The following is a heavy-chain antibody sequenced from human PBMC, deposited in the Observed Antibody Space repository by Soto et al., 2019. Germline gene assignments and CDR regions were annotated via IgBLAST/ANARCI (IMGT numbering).Heavy chain of an antibody. CDR1: GFIFSDYY. CDR3: ARVSGQWLLSY. D-gene: IGHD6-19*01. Sequence: GGSLRLSCAASGFIFSDYYMIWIRQAPGKGLEWVSYISNTGSVINYADSVRGRFFVSRDNTKNSLNLQMNSLRAEDTAMYYCARVSGQWLLSYWGQGTLVTVSS. CDR2: ISNTGSVI. V-gene: IGHV3-11*01. J-gene: IGHJ4*02.